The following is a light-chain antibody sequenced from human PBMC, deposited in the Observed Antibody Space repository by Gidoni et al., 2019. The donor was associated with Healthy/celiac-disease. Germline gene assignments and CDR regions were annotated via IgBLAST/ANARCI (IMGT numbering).Light chain of an antibody. CDR1: QSLLHSNGYNY. Sequence: DIVMTQSPLSLPVTPGEPASISCRSSQSLLHSNGYNYLDWYLQKPGQSPQLLIYLGSNRASGVPDRFSGSGAGTDFTLKSSRVEAEDVGVDYCMQALQTSWTFGQGTKVEIK. J-gene: IGKJ1*01. CDR2: LGS. V-gene: IGKV2-28*01. CDR3: MQALQTSWT.